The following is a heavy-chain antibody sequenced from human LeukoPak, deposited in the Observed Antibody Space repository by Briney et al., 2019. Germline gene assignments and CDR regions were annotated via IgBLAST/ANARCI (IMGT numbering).Heavy chain of an antibody. CDR1: GYTFTGYY. CDR2: INPNSGGT. V-gene: IGHV1-2*02. D-gene: IGHD6-19*01. Sequence: ASVKVPCKASGYTFTGYYMHWVRQAPGQGLEWMGWINPNSGGTNYAQKLQGRVTMTRDTSISTAYMELSRLRSDDTAVYYCARDRTRTGYSSGWYHDYWGQGTLVTVSS. CDR3: ARDRTRTGYSSGWYHDY. J-gene: IGHJ4*02.